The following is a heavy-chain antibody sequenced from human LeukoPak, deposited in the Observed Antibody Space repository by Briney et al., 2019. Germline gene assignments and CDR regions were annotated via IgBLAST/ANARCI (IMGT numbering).Heavy chain of an antibody. Sequence: GGSLRLSCAASGFTFSSYAMSWVRQAPGKGLEWVSAISGSGGSTYYADSVKGRFTIPRDNSKNTLYLQMNSLRAEDTAVYYCAKFRIPLDYMDVWGKGTTVTVSS. J-gene: IGHJ6*03. CDR3: AKFRIPLDYMDV. CDR2: ISGSGGST. CDR1: GFTFSSYA. D-gene: IGHD2-2*03. V-gene: IGHV3-23*01.